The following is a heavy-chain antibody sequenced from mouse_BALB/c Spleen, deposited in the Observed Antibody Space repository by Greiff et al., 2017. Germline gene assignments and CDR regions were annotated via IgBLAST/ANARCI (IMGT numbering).Heavy chain of an antibody. CDR3: ARNYGSSSDY. CDR1: GYSITSDYA. D-gene: IGHD1-1*01. CDR2: ISYSGST. J-gene: IGHJ2*01. Sequence: EVMLVESGPGLVKPSQSLSLTCTVTGYSITSDYAWNWIRQFPGNKLEWMGYISYSGSTSYNPSLKSRISITRDTSKNQLFLQLNSVTTEDTATYYCARNYGSSSDYWGQGTTLTVSS. V-gene: IGHV3-2*02.